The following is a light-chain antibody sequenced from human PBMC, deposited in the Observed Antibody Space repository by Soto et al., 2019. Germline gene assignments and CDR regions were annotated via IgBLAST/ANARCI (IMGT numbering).Light chain of an antibody. CDR3: SSYTSSTTLV. V-gene: IGLV2-14*01. CDR1: SSDVGGYGY. J-gene: IGLJ2*01. CDR2: EVY. Sequence: QSALTQPRSVSGSPGQSVTISCTGTSSDVGGYGYVSWYKQHPGKAPKVMIYEVYHRPSGVSDRFSGSKSGNTASLTISGLQAEDEADYHCSSYTSSTTLVFGGGTKLTVL.